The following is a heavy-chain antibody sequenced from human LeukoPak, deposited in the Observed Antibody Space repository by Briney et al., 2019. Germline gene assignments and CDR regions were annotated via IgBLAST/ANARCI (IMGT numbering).Heavy chain of an antibody. Sequence: GGSLRLSCAASGFTFSSYAMSWVRQAPGKGLEWVGRTRNKANSYTTEYAASVKGRFTISRDDSKNSLYLQMNSLRTEDTAVYYCARAGDYYSTGDCWGQGVLVTVSS. CDR3: ARAGDYYSTGDC. CDR2: TRNKANSYTT. CDR1: GFTFSSYA. V-gene: IGHV3-72*01. D-gene: IGHD4-17*01. J-gene: IGHJ4*02.